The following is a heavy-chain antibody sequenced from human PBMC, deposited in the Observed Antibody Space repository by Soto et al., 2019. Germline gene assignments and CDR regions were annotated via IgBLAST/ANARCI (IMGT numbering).Heavy chain of an antibody. CDR2: ISYVGDNK. J-gene: IGHJ6*02. V-gene: IGHV3-30*03. Sequence: GGSLRLSCAASKFTFSSYGMHWVRQAPGKGLEWVAVISYVGDNKYYADSVKGRFTISRDNAKNSLYLQMNSLRDEDTAVYYCARVIMDVWGQGTTVTVSS. CDR1: KFTFSSYG. CDR3: ARVIMDV.